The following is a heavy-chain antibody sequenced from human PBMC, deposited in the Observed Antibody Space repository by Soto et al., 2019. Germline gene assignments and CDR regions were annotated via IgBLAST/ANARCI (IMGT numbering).Heavy chain of an antibody. CDR2: IYPGDSDT. V-gene: IGHV5-51*01. J-gene: IGHJ6*02. CDR3: ASHDGISTSRDYYYYGMDV. CDR1: GYSFTSYW. D-gene: IGHD2-2*01. Sequence: PGESLKISCKGSGYSFTSYWIGWVRQMPGKGLEWMGIIYPGDSDTRYSPSFQGQVTISADKSISTAYLQWSSLKASDTAMYYCASHDGISTSRDYYYYGMDVWGQGTTVTVSS.